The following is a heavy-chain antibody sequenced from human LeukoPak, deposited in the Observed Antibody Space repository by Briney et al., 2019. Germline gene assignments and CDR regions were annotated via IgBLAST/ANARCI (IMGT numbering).Heavy chain of an antibody. J-gene: IGHJ4*02. V-gene: IGHV1-18*01. CDR1: GYIFTSYG. CDR3: ARDLVSGNGYTSSCYY. Sequence: GASVKVSCKASGYIFTSYGITWVRQAPGQELEWMGWINTYNGNTNYAQKVQGRVTMTTDTSTRTAYMELRSLRSDDTAIYYCARDLVSGNGYTSSCYYWGQGTQVTVSS. D-gene: IGHD6-13*01. CDR2: INTYNGNT.